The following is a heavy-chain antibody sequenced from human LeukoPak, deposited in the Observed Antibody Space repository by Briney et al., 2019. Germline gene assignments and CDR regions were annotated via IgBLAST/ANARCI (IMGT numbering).Heavy chain of an antibody. V-gene: IGHV1-2*02. CDR3: ARVITMVRGVIRPSPARCDP. CDR2: INPNSGGT. Sequence: GASVKVSCKASGYTFTGYYIHWVREAPGQGLEWMGWINPNSGGTNYAQKFQGRFTMTRDTSLSTAYMELSRLRSDDTAVYYCARVITMVRGVIRPSPARCDPGGQGTLVSVSS. J-gene: IGHJ5*02. D-gene: IGHD3-10*01. CDR1: GYTFTGYY.